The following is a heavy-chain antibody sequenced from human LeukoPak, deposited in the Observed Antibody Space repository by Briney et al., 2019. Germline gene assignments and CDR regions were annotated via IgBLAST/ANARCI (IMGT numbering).Heavy chain of an antibody. J-gene: IGHJ6*02. Sequence: PGGSLRLSCAASGFTFYDYAMHWVRHAPGKGLEWVSGISWNSGSIGYADSVKGRFTISRDNAKNSLYLQMNSLRAEDTALYYCAKDIRAGYCSSTSCYDYYYYYGMDVWGQGTTVTVSS. CDR2: ISWNSGSI. CDR1: GFTFYDYA. CDR3: AKDIRAGYCSSTSCYDYYYYYGMDV. D-gene: IGHD2-2*01. V-gene: IGHV3-9*01.